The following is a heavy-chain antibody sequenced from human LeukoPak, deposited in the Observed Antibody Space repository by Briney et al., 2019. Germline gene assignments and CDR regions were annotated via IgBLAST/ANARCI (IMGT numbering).Heavy chain of an antibody. CDR1: GFTFSDYY. J-gene: IGHJ4*02. D-gene: IGHD3-3*01. Sequence: PGGSLRPSCAASGFTFSDYYMSWIRQAPGKGLEWVSYISSSGSTIYYADSVKGRFTISRDNAKNSLYLQMNSLRAEDTAVYYCARDLRFLEWLLDYWGQGTLVTVSS. V-gene: IGHV3-11*01. CDR2: ISSSGSTI. CDR3: ARDLRFLEWLLDY.